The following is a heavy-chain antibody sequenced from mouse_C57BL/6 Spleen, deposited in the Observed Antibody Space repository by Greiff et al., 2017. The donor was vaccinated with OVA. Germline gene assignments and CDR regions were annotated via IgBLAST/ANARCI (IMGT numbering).Heavy chain of an antibody. V-gene: IGHV5-4*01. J-gene: IGHJ4*01. D-gene: IGHD1-1*01. CDR3: ARDLLEIYYAMDY. CDR2: ISDGGSYT. CDR1: GFTFSSYA. Sequence: EVQVVESGGGLVKPGGSLKLSCAASGFTFSSYAMSWVRQTPEKRLEWVATISDGGSYTYYPDNVKGRFTISRDNAKNNLYLQMSHLKSEDTAMYYCARDLLEIYYAMDYWGQGTSVTVSS.